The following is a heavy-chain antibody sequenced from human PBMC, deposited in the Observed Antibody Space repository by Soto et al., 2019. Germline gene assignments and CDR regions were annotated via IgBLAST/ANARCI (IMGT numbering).Heavy chain of an antibody. J-gene: IGHJ5*02. CDR2: IYQSGVT. Sequence: SETLSLTCNMSVDSYSISTYSWSWIRQPPGKALQWSGFIYQSGVTSCNPSRASRVSISLDRSNNQCSLKLKSVTAADTAVYFCAGMPYTSGVRFDPWGPGSLVTVSS. V-gene: IGHV4-30-2*01. CDR3: AGMPYTSGVRFDP. D-gene: IGHD6-19*01. CDR1: VDSYSISTYS.